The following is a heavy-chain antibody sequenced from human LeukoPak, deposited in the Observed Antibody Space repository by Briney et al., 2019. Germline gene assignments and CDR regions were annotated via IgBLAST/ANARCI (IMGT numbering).Heavy chain of an antibody. Sequence: SETLSLTCAVYGGSFSGYYWSWIRQPPGKGLEWIGYIYYSGSTNYNPSLKSRVTISVDTSKNQFSLKLSSVTAADTAVYYCARHYYDSSGYVRFDPWGQGTLVTVSS. D-gene: IGHD3-22*01. V-gene: IGHV4-59*08. CDR2: IYYSGST. CDR3: ARHYYDSSGYVRFDP. J-gene: IGHJ5*02. CDR1: GGSFSGYY.